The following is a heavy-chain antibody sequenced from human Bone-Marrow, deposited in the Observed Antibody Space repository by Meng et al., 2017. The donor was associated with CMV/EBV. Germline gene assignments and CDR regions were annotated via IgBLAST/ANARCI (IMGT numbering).Heavy chain of an antibody. D-gene: IGHD3-10*01. Sequence: SVKVSCKASGGTFSSYAISWMRQAPGQGLEWMGGIIPIFGTASYAQKFQGRVTITTDESTSTAYMELSSLRSEDTAVYYCARDTAYYYGSGSYSPWGQGTLVTVSS. V-gene: IGHV1-69*05. CDR3: ARDTAYYYGSGSYSP. J-gene: IGHJ5*02. CDR2: IIPIFGTA. CDR1: GGTFSSYA.